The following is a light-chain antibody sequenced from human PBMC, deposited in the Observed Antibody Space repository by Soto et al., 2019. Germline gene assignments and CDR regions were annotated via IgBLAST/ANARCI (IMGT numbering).Light chain of an antibody. CDR2: AAS. CDR3: QQYDNWPSVT. J-gene: IGKJ4*01. CDR1: QSITYY. V-gene: IGKV1-39*01. Sequence: DIQMTQSPSSLSASVGDRVAITCRASQSITYYLNWYQQIPGKAPKVLIYAASNLQSGVPSRFSGSGSGTEFTLTISSVQSDDFAIYYCQQYDNWPSVTFGGGTKVDI.